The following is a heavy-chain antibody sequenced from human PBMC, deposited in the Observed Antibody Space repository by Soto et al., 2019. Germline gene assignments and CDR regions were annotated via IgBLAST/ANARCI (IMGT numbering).Heavy chain of an antibody. CDR3: AGRYFDWLLPTGWFDP. V-gene: IGHV3-23*01. D-gene: IGHD3-9*01. CDR2: ISGSGGST. Sequence: GGSLRLSCAASGFTFSSYAMSWVRQAPGKGLEWVSAISGSGGSTYYADSVKGRFTISRDNSKNTLYLQMNSLRAEDTAVYYCAGRYFDWLLPTGWFDPWGQGTLVTVSS. CDR1: GFTFSSYA. J-gene: IGHJ5*02.